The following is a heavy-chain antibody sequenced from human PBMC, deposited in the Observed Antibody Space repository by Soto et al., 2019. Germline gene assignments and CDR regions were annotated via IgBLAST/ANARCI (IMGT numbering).Heavy chain of an antibody. D-gene: IGHD4-17*01. CDR3: TIMGYYGGNLPFDY. J-gene: IGHJ4*02. Sequence: GGSLRLSCAASGFTFNDAWMTWVRQAPGKGLEWVGRIKGKTDGGTTDYAAPVKGRFTISRDDSKTTLYLQMNSLKTEDTAVYNCTIMGYYGGNLPFDYWGQGTLVTV. V-gene: IGHV3-15*07. CDR2: IKGKTDGGTT. CDR1: GFTFNDAW.